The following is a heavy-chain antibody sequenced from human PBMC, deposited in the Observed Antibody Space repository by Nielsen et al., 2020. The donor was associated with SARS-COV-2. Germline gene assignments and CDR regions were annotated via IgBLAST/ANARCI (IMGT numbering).Heavy chain of an antibody. CDR2: ISSTDSGATV. Sequence: GGSLRLSCTAFGFDFSDYYMSWLRQAPGKGLEWVSWISSTDSGATVNYPDSVRGRFTISRDNVKNSLYLQMNSLKNEDTAVYYCARLSSAPWGEFDYWGQGTQVTVSS. D-gene: IGHD1-26*01. J-gene: IGHJ4*02. V-gene: IGHV3-11*04. CDR3: ARLSSAPWGEFDY. CDR1: GFDFSDYY.